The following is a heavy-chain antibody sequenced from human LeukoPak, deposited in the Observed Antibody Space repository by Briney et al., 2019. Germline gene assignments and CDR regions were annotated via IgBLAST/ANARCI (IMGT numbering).Heavy chain of an antibody. CDR1: GFTFSSYA. J-gene: IGHJ4*02. CDR2: ISYDGSNK. V-gene: IGHV3-30*04. Sequence: PGRSLRLSCAASGFTFSSYAMHWVRQAPGKGLEWVAVISYDGSNKYYADSVKGRFTISRDNSKNTLYLQMNSLRAEDMAVYYCARPLYGSGFDYWGQGTLVTVSS. D-gene: IGHD3-10*01. CDR3: ARPLYGSGFDY.